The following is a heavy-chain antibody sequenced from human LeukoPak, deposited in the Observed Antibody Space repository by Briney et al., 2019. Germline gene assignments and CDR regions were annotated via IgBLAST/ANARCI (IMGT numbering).Heavy chain of an antibody. CDR1: GGAFSTFS. CDR3: ARGSGEDWFDP. Sequence: GASVKVSCKASGGAFSTFSFTWVRQAPGQGLEWLGGIIPAFRTTHYAQKLQGRVTISTDDSSRTVYLTLTRLIYADTAIYYCARGSGEDWFDPWGQGTLVTVSS. CDR2: IIPAFRTT. V-gene: IGHV1-69*05. J-gene: IGHJ5*02.